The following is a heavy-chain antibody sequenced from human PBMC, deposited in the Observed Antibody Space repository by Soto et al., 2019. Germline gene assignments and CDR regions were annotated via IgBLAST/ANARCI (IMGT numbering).Heavy chain of an antibody. D-gene: IGHD3-10*01. Sequence: ASVKVSCKXSGYTFPNYGITWVRQAPGQGLEWMGWISAYKTNIKYAQKFQGRVTLTTDASTSTAYMELRSLRSDDTAIYYCARDLDGSGAYYTDFWGQGTLVTVSS. J-gene: IGHJ4*02. V-gene: IGHV1-18*01. CDR1: GYTFPNYG. CDR3: ARDLDGSGAYYTDF. CDR2: ISAYKTNI.